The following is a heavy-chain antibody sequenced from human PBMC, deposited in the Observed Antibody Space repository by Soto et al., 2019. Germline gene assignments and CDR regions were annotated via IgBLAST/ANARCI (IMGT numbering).Heavy chain of an antibody. Sequence: GGSLRRSCAASGFTFSSYSMNWVRQAPGKGLEWVSSISSSSSYIYYADSVKGRFTISRDNAKNSLYLQMNSLRAEDTAVYYCARDRNTAMVGALYYYYYGMDVWGQGTTVTVSS. CDR3: ARDRNTAMVGALYYYYYGMDV. V-gene: IGHV3-21*01. D-gene: IGHD5-18*01. CDR2: ISSSSSYI. CDR1: GFTFSSYS. J-gene: IGHJ6*02.